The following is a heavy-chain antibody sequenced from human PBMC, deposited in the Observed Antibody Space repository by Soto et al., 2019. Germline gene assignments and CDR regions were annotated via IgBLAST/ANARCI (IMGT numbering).Heavy chain of an antibody. CDR3: AREGTRFCSSTSCYTGWFDP. J-gene: IGHJ5*02. D-gene: IGHD2-2*02. Sequence: QLQLQESGSGLVKPSQTLSLTCAVSGGSISSGGYSWSWIRQPPGKGLEWIGYIYHSGSTYYNPSLKRRVTISVDRSKNQFSLKLSSVTAADTAVYYCAREGTRFCSSTSCYTGWFDPWGQGTLVTVSS. CDR2: IYHSGST. CDR1: GGSISSGGYS. V-gene: IGHV4-30-2*01.